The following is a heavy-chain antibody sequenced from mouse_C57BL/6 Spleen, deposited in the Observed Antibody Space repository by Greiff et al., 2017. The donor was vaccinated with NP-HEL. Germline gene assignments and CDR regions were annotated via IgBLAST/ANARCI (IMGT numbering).Heavy chain of an antibody. Sequence: QVQLQQSGPELVKPGASVKISCKASGYSFTSYYIHWVKQRPGQGLEWIGWIYPGSGNTKYNEKFKGKATLTADTSSSTAYMQLSSLTSEDSAVYYCVYPSYYYGSSSFDYWGQGTTLTVSS. CDR3: VYPSYYYGSSSFDY. J-gene: IGHJ2*01. CDR2: IYPGSGNT. V-gene: IGHV1-66*01. CDR1: GYSFTSYY. D-gene: IGHD1-1*01.